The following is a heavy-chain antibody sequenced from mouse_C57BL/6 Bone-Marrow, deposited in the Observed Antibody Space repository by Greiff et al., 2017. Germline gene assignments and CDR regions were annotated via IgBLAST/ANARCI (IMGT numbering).Heavy chain of an antibody. D-gene: IGHD1-1*01. J-gene: IGHJ4*01. CDR2: IDPSDSYT. Sequence: QVQLQQPGAELVMPGASVKLSCKASGYTFTSYWMHWVKQRPGQGLEWIGEIDPSDSYTNYNQKFKGKSTLTVDKSSSTAYMQLSSLTSEDSAVYFCARWGYYGSSSYYYAMDYWGQGTSVTVSS. CDR1: GYTFTSYW. V-gene: IGHV1-69*01. CDR3: ARWGYYGSSSYYYAMDY.